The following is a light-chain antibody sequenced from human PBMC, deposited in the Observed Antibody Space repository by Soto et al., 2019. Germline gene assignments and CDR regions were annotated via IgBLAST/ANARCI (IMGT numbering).Light chain of an antibody. V-gene: IGKV1-27*01. CDR1: QGISNY. Sequence: DIPMTQSPSSLSASVGDRVTITCRASQGISNYLAWYQQKPGKVPKLLIYAASTLQSGVPSRFSGSGSGTDFTLTISSLQPEDVATYYCQKYNSALTITFGQGTRLEMK. CDR3: QKYNSALTIT. CDR2: AAS. J-gene: IGKJ5*01.